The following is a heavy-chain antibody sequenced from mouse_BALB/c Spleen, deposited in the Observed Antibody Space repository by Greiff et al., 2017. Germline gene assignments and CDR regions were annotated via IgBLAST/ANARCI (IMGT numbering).Heavy chain of an antibody. D-gene: IGHD2-4*01. V-gene: IGHV1-80*01. J-gene: IGHJ3*01. Sequence: QVQLQQSGAELVRPGSSVKISCKASGYAFSSYWMNWVKQRPGQGLEWIGQIYPGDGDTNYNGKFKGKATLTADKSSSTAYMQLSSLTSEDSAVYFCARYDYDVEPWFAYWGQGTLVTVSA. CDR1: GYAFSSYW. CDR3: ARYDYDVEPWFAY. CDR2: IYPGDGDT.